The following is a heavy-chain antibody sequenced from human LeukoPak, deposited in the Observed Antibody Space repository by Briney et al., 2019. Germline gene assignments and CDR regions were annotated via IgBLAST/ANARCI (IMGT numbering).Heavy chain of an antibody. Sequence: SETLSLTCTVSGDSISSGDYYWSWIRQPAGKGLEWIGRISSSGSTNYNPSLKSRVTISVDTSKNQFSLKLSSVTAADTAVYYCARASAYYDFWSGYYSRFDPWGQGTLVTVSS. V-gene: IGHV4-61*02. D-gene: IGHD3-3*01. CDR2: ISSSGST. J-gene: IGHJ5*02. CDR1: GDSISSGDYY. CDR3: ARASAYYDFWSGYYSRFDP.